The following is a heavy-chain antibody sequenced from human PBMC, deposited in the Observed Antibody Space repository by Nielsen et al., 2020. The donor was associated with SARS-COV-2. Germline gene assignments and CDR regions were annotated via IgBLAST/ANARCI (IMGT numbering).Heavy chain of an antibody. D-gene: IGHD1-26*01. CDR2: IYYSGST. CDR3: ARGAGKWADY. Sequence: SETLSLTCTVSGGSISSYYWSWIRQPPGKGLEWIGYIYYSGSTNYNPSLKSRVTISVDTSKNQFSLKLSSVTAADTAVYYCARGAGKWADYWGQGTLVTVSS. CDR1: GGSISSYY. V-gene: IGHV4-59*01. J-gene: IGHJ4*02.